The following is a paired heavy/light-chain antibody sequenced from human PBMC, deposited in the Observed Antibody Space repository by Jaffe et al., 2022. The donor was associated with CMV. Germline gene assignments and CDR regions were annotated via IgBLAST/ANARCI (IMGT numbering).Light chain of an antibody. J-gene: IGKJ4*01. CDR1: QTVLYSSNNKNY. Sequence: DIVMTQSPDSLAVSLGERATINCKSSQTVLYSSNNKNYLAWYQQKPGQPPNLLIYWASTRESGVPDRFSGSGSGTDFTLTISSLQAEDVAVYYCQQYYNIPLTFGGGTNVEIK. CDR2: WAS. CDR3: QQYYNIPLT. V-gene: IGKV4-1*01.
Heavy chain of an antibody. J-gene: IGHJ4*02. D-gene: IGHD1-26*01. CDR2: INPNGGST. CDR3: ARDPLIAGATLPWK. V-gene: IGHV1-46*01. Sequence: QVQLVQSGAEVKKPGASVKVSCKASGYNFTSWYIHWVRQAPGQGPEWMGIINPNGGSTTYAQKFQGRVTMTRETSTNTVYMELSSLRSEDTAVYYCARDPLIAGATLPWKWGQGTLVTVSS. CDR1: GYNFTSWY.